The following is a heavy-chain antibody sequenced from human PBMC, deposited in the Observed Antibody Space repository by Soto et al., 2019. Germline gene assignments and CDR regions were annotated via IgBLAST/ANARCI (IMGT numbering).Heavy chain of an antibody. J-gene: IGHJ5*02. CDR1: GGSFSGYY. Sequence: QVQLQQWGAGLLKPSETLSLTCAVYGGSFSGYYWSWIRQPPGKGLEWIGEINHSGSTNYNPSLKFRVTISVDTSKNQFSLKLSSVTAADTAVYYCARVKYYGSGSYYNLNWFDPWGQGTLVTVSS. V-gene: IGHV4-34*01. CDR3: ARVKYYGSGSYYNLNWFDP. D-gene: IGHD3-10*01. CDR2: INHSGST.